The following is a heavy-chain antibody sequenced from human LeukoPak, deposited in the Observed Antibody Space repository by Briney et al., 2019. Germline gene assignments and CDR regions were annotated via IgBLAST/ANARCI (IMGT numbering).Heavy chain of an antibody. CDR2: IHNSGST. J-gene: IGHJ4*02. V-gene: IGHV4-61*02. CDR1: GASISTGSSY. D-gene: IGHD3-10*01. CDR3: ARNGYGSGSSW. Sequence: SQTLSLTCTVSGASISTGSSYWRWIRQPAGEGLEWIGRIHNSGSTNYNPSLNSRVTISVDTSKNQVSLKLTSVTAADTAVYYCARNGYGSGSSWWGQGTLVTVSS.